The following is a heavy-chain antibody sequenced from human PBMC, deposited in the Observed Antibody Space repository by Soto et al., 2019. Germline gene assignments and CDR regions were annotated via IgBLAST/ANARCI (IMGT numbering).Heavy chain of an antibody. CDR3: AIGAYSGHPGHFDY. D-gene: IGHD5-12*01. Sequence: GGSLRLSCAASGFTFSNDDMNCVRQAPGKGLEWVSAISLGGGYTSYVDSVRGRFTISSDSSKNTLFLQMISLRADDTAVYYCAIGAYSGHPGHFDYPGQGTLVTGSS. CDR1: GFTFSNDD. CDR2: ISLGGGYT. V-gene: IGHV3-23*01. J-gene: IGHJ4*02.